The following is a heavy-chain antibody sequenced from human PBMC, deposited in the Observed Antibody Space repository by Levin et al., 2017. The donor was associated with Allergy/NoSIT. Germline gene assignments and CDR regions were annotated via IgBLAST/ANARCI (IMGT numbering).Heavy chain of an antibody. CDR2: VYFTGTA. J-gene: IGHJ4*02. Sequence: SETLSLTCTLSGGSISSHYWSWIRQPPGKGLEWMGYVYFTGTANYNPSLKSRVTISVDTSKNQFSLKLSSVTAADTAVYYCARETLSTPIGGPPQADYYLDYWGQGTQVTVSS. V-gene: IGHV4-59*11. CDR3: ARETLSTPIGGPPQADYYLDY. D-gene: IGHD3-16*01. CDR1: GGSISSHY.